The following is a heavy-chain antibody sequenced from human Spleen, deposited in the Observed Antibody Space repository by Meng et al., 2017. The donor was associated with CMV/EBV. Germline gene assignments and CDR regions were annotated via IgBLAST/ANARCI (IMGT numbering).Heavy chain of an antibody. V-gene: IGHV4-31*03. D-gene: IGHD1-26*01. J-gene: IGHJ4*02. CDR3: ARDGSGDDY. Sequence: SETLSLTCTVSGGSISSGGYYWSWIRQHPGKGLECIGYIYYSGSTYYNPSLKSRVTKSVDTSKNQFSLKLSSVTAADTAVYYCARDGSGDDYWGQGMLVTVSS. CDR1: GGSISSGGYY. CDR2: IYYSGST.